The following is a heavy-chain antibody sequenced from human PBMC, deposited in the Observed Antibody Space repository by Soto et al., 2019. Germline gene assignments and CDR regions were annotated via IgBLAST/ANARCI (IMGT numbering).Heavy chain of an antibody. D-gene: IGHD3-16*01. CDR2: INPNSGGT. CDR3: ATFFWGIEGDAFDI. Sequence: QVQLVQSGAEVKKPGASVKVSCKASGYTFTGYYMHWVRQAPGQGLEWMGWINPNSGGTNYAQKFQGWVTMTRDTSIRTAYMERSRLRSDDTAVYYCATFFWGIEGDAFDIWGQGTMVTVSS. V-gene: IGHV1-2*04. CDR1: GYTFTGYY. J-gene: IGHJ3*02.